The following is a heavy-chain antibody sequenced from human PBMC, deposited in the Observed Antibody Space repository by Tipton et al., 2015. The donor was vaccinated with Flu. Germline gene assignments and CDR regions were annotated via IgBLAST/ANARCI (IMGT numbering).Heavy chain of an antibody. CDR2: IHYSGSP. V-gene: IGHV4-38-2*02. Sequence: GLVKPSETLSLTCTVSGDSMRSDYFWAWIRQAPGKGLEWIGNIHYSGSPHYNPSLKSRVTISVDTSKNQFSLRLNSVTAADTAVYYCVRDPSLGMPDYFDYWGQGTLVTASS. CDR1: GDSMRSDYF. D-gene: IGHD2-2*01. CDR3: VRDPSLGMPDYFDY. J-gene: IGHJ4*02.